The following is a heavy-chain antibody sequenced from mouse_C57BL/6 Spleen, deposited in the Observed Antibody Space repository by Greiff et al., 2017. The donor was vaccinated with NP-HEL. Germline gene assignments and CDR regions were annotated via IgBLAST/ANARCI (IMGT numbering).Heavy chain of an antibody. V-gene: IGHV6-6*01. Sequence: EVNVVESGGGLVQPGGSMKLSCAASGFTFSDAWMDWVRQSPEKGLEWVAEIRNKANNHATSYAESVKGRLTISRDDSESSVYLQMISLIAEDTGIYYCTVYYYYDEFAYWGQGTLVTVSA. CDR3: TVYYYYDEFAY. CDR2: IRNKANNHAT. CDR1: GFTFSDAW. D-gene: IGHD2-4*01. J-gene: IGHJ3*01.